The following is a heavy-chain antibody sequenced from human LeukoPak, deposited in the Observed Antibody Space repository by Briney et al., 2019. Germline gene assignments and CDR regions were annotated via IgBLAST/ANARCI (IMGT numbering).Heavy chain of an antibody. J-gene: IGHJ5*02. CDR3: ARDPGITMIVVVIPPLGFDP. V-gene: IGHV1-18*01. CDR2: ISAYNGNT. D-gene: IGHD3-22*01. Sequence: ASVKVSCKASGYTFTSYGTSWVRQAPGQGLEWMGWISAYNGNTNYAQKLQGRVTMTTDTSTSTAYMELRSLRSDDTAVYYCARDPGITMIVVVIPPLGFDPWGQGTLVTVSS. CDR1: GYTFTSYG.